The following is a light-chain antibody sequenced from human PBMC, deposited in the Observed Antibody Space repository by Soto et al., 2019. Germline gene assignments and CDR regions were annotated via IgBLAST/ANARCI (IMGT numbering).Light chain of an antibody. J-gene: IGLJ2*01. CDR2: DVS. CDR3: NSYAGSNNLV. V-gene: IGLV2-8*01. CDR1: SSDVGGYNY. Sequence: QSALTQPPSASGSPGQSVTISCTGTSSDVGGYNYVSWYQQHPGKAPKLMIYDVSKRPSGVPDRFSGSKSGNTASLTVSGLQAEDEAEYYCNSYAGSNNLVFGGGTKLTVL.